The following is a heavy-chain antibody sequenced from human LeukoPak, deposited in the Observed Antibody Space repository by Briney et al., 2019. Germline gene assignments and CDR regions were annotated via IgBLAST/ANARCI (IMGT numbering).Heavy chain of an antibody. CDR2: ISGSGGST. CDR3: AKDSDAVTTCLDS. V-gene: IGHV3-23*01. Sequence: GGSLRLSCAASGYAFSSYAMSWVRQAPGKGLEWVSSISGSGGSTHYADSMKGRFTISRDNSKITLYLQMNSLRVEDTAVYYCAKDSDAVTTCLDSWGQGTLVAVSS. CDR1: GYAFSSYA. J-gene: IGHJ4*02. D-gene: IGHD4-17*01.